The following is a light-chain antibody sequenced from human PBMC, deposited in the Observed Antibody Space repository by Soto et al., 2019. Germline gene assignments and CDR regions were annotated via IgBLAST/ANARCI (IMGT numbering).Light chain of an antibody. CDR2: KVS. CDR3: MQGTRWPWT. CDR1: QSLVYTDGNTY. J-gene: IGKJ1*01. Sequence: DVVMTQSPLSLPVTLGQPASISCRSSQSLVYTDGNTYLNWFQQRPGQSPRRLSYKVSNRDSGVPDRFSGSGSGTDFTLKISRVEAEDVGVYYCMQGTRWPWTFGQGNKVEIK. V-gene: IGKV2-30*01.